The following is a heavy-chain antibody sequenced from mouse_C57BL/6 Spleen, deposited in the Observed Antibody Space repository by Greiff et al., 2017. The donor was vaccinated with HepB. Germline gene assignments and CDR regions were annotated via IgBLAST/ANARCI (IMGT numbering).Heavy chain of an antibody. D-gene: IGHD1-3*01. CDR2: IDPSDSYT. CDR1: GYTFTSYW. V-gene: IGHV1-50*01. Sequence: VQLQQSGAELVKPGASVKLSCKASGYTFTSYWMQWVKQRPGPGLEWIGEIDPSDSYTNYNQKFKGKATLTVDTSSSTAYMQLSSLTSEDSAVYYCARRTSGDYWGQGTTLTVSS. CDR3: ARRTSGDY. J-gene: IGHJ2*01.